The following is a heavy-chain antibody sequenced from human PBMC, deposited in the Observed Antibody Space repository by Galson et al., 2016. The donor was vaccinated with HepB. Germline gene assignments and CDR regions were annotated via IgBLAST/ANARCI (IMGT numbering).Heavy chain of an antibody. CDR3: AKILGTVTTFSWFFDV. J-gene: IGHJ2*01. Sequence: SLRLSCAASGFTFSSYGMTWVRQAPGKGLEWVSSISPSGDGRTYADSVKGRLTISRDNLKNTLYLQMDSLEADDTAIYFCAKILGTVTTFSWFFDVWGRGTLVSFSS. CDR2: ISPSGDGR. V-gene: IGHV3-23*01. CDR1: GFTFSSYG. D-gene: IGHD4-17*01.